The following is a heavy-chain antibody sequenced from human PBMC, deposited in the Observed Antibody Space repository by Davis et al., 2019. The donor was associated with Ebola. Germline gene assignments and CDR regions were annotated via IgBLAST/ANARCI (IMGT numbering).Heavy chain of an antibody. J-gene: IGHJ4*02. CDR1: GYTFTGYY. CDR3: VKPNYGSGSYYNNY. Sequence: AASVKVSCKASGYTFTGYYLHWVRQVPGQGLEWMGRINPNSGGTDFAQKFQGWVAMTRDTSISTAYMELSRLRSDDTAVYYCVKPNYGSGSYYNNYWGQGTLVTVSS. D-gene: IGHD3-10*01. V-gene: IGHV1-2*04. CDR2: INPNSGGT.